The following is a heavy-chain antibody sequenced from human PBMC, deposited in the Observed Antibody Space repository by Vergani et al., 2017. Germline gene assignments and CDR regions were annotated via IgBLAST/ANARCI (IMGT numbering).Heavy chain of an antibody. CDR1: GGSISSGGYS. CDR2: IYYSGST. CDR3: ARHLSFGPFDY. V-gene: IGHV4-30-2*03. J-gene: IGHJ4*02. D-gene: IGHD2/OR15-2a*01. Sequence: QLQLQESGSGLVKPSQTLSLTCAVSGGSISSGGYSWSWIRQPPGKGLEWIGSIYYSGSTYYNPSLKSRVTISVDTSKNQFSLKLSSVTAADTAVYYCARHLSFGPFDYWGQGTLVTVSS.